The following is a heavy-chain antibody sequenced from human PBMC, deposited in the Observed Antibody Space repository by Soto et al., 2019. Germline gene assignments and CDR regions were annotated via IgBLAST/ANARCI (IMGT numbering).Heavy chain of an antibody. CDR2: IKEDGNEQ. D-gene: IGHD2-8*02. CDR1: EFTFRTYC. V-gene: IGHV3-7*01. Sequence: EVQLAESGGGLVQPGGSLRLSCAASEFTFRTYCMSWVRQAPGKGLEWVSNIKEDGNEQYYLHSVRGRFTISRDNGRNTLYLQMDSLGAEDTAVYHDGRGALYCVRYLDLWGRGTLVSVSS. J-gene: IGHJ2*01. CDR3: GRGALYCVRYLDL.